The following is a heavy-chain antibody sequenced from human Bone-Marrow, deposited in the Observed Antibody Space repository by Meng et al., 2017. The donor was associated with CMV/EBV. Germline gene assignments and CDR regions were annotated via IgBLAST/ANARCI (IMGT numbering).Heavy chain of an antibody. D-gene: IGHD1-26*01. CDR2: IHYSGNT. J-gene: IGHJ4*02. CDR1: GDSIMSHY. Sequence: SDTPSLTCSVSGDSIMSHYWSWIRQPPGKGLELIGYIHYSGNTNYTPSLNGRVTISVDTSRNQFSLKLNSVTAADTALYFCARLSGSFDNWGQRALVTVSS. CDR3: ARLSGSFDN. V-gene: IGHV4-59*07.